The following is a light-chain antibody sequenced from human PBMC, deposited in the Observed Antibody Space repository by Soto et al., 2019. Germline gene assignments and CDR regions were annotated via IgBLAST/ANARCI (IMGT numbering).Light chain of an antibody. CDR3: RSYTSSSTLSYV. J-gene: IGLJ1*01. CDR1: SSDVGGYNY. CDR2: DVS. V-gene: IGLV2-14*01. Sequence: QSALTQPASVSGSPGHSITISCTGTSSDVGGYNYVSWYQQHPGKAPKLMIYDVSNRPSGVSNRFSGSKSGNTASLTISGLQAEDEADYYCRSYTSSSTLSYVFGTGTKVTVL.